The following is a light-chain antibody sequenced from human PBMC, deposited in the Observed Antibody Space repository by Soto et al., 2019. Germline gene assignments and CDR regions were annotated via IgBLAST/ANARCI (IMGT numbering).Light chain of an antibody. CDR2: AIS. V-gene: IGKV3-20*01. J-gene: IGKJ1*01. CDR1: ESVSDNQ. Sequence: EIVLTQSPGTLSLSPGERATLSCRSSESVSDNQLAWYQQKPGQAPRLLIYAISMRATGIPDRFSGSGSGTDFTLTISRLEPEDVAKYYCQQYGSSRWTFAQGTKVE. CDR3: QQYGSSRWT.